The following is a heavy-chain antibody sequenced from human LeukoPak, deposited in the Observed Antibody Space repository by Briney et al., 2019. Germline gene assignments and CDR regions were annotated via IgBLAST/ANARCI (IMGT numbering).Heavy chain of an antibody. CDR1: GGSISSYY. CDR2: IYFTGGT. Sequence: SETLSLTCTVPGGSISSYYWSWLRQPPGKGLEWIGYIYFTGGTNYNPSLKSRVTMSIDTSKNQFSLKLNSVTAADTAFYYCARGGGLFDYWGQGSLVTVSS. CDR3: ARGGGLFDY. V-gene: IGHV4-59*01. D-gene: IGHD3-10*01. J-gene: IGHJ4*02.